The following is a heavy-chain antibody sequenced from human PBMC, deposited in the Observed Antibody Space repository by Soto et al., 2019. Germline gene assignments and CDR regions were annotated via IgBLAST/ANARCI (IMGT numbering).Heavy chain of an antibody. CDR3: ARVDYIGDLYYYYGMDV. CDR1: GFTFSSYG. J-gene: IGHJ6*02. Sequence: GGSLRLSCAASGFTFSSYGMRWVRQAPGKGLEWVAVISYDGSNKYYADSVKGRFTISGDNSKNTLYLQMNSLRAEDTAVYYCARVDYIGDLYYYYGMDVWGQGTTVTVSS. D-gene: IGHD4-4*01. CDR2: ISYDGSNK. V-gene: IGHV3-30*03.